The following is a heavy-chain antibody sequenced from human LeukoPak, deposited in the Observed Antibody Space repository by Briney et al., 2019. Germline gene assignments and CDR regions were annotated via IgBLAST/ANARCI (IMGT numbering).Heavy chain of an antibody. J-gene: IGHJ3*02. CDR3: ARVLTTVTPDAFDI. Sequence: SVKVYCKASVGTFSRYAISWVRQAPGQGLEWMGRIIPILGIANYAQKFQGRVTITADKSTSTAYMELSSLRSEDTAVYYCARVLTTVTPDAFDIWGQGTMVTVSS. D-gene: IGHD4-17*01. CDR1: VGTFSRYA. V-gene: IGHV1-69*04. CDR2: IIPILGIA.